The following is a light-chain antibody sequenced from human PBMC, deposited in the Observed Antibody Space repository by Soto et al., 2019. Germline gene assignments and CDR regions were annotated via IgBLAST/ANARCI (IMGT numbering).Light chain of an antibody. CDR3: HQYYSSPT. CDR1: QSVLYSSNNNNY. V-gene: IGKV4-1*01. Sequence: DIVMTESQDSLAVSLGERATINCKSSQSVLYSSNNNNYLAWYQQKPGQPPKLLIYWASTRESGVPDRFSGSGSGTDFTLTISSLQAEDVAVYYCHQYYSSPTFGQGTKVEIK. J-gene: IGKJ1*01. CDR2: WAS.